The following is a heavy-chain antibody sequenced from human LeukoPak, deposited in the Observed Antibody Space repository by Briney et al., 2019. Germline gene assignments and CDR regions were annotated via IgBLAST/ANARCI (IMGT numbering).Heavy chain of an antibody. Sequence: FGTANYAQKFQGRVTITADESTSTAYMELSSLRSEDTAVYYCARGNVEDYYYYYYGMDVWGQGTTVTVSS. J-gene: IGHJ6*02. D-gene: IGHD3-16*01. V-gene: IGHV1-69*01. CDR2: FGTA. CDR3: ARGNVEDYYYYYYGMDV.